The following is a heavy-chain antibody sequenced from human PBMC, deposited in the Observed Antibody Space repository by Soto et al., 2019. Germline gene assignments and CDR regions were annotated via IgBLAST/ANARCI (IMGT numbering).Heavy chain of an antibody. J-gene: IGHJ4*02. V-gene: IGHV3-23*01. CDR2: IGGGGGNR. Sequence: EVQLLESGGGLVLPGGSLRLSCADSGFTFNAYAMTWVRQAPGKGLEWVSAIGGGGGNRYYAASVKGRFTISRDNSKDALDLQMNSLRVEDTGVYYCAKVASDYINSVDHWGQGILVSVSS. CDR1: GFTFNAYA. D-gene: IGHD4-4*01. CDR3: AKVASDYINSVDH.